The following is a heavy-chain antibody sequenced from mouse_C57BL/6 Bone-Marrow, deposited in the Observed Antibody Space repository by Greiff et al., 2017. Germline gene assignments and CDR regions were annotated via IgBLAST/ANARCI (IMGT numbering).Heavy chain of an antibody. CDR1: GFTFSSYG. CDR3: ARLGLRQFAY. CDR2: ISSGGSYT. Sequence: VKLVESGGDLVKPGGSLKLSCAASGFTFSSYGMSWVRQTPDKRLEWVATISSGGSYTYYPDSVKGRFTISRDNAKNTLYLQMSSLKSEDTAMYYCARLGLRQFAYWGQGTLVTVSA. J-gene: IGHJ3*01. D-gene: IGHD2-4*01. V-gene: IGHV5-6*02.